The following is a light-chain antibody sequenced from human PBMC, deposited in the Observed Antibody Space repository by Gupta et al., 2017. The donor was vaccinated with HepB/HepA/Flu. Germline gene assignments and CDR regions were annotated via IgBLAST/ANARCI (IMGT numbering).Light chain of an antibody. CDR3: SSYTSSSRV. Sequence: QSALTQPASVSGSPGPSITLPCTGTSSDVGGYNYVSWYQQHPGKAPKLMIYDVSNRPSGVSNRFSGSKSGNTASLTISGLQAEDEADYYCSSYTSSSRVFGGGTKLTVL. CDR2: DVS. V-gene: IGLV2-14*03. CDR1: SSDVGGYNY. J-gene: IGLJ2*01.